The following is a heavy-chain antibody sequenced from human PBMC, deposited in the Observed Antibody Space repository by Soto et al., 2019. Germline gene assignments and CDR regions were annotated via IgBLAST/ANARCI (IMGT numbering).Heavy chain of an antibody. CDR2: ISYDGRKN. CDR1: GFTFSSFA. D-gene: IGHD2-2*02. J-gene: IGHJ6*02. CDR3: ARGCSSSDCYTNYYYYYGMDV. Sequence: GGSLRLSCAASGFTFSSFAMHWARQAPGKGLEWVAFISYDGRKNSYADSVKGRYTVSRDNSKNTVYLQMNSLRAEDTAVYYCARGCSSSDCYTNYYYYYGMDVWGHGTTVTVSS. V-gene: IGHV3-30*04.